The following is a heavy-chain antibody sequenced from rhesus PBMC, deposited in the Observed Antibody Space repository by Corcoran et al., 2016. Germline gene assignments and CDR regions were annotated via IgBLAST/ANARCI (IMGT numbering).Heavy chain of an antibody. CDR2: ISGSRGRT. CDR1: GYSISSGYY. V-gene: IGHV4-99*02. J-gene: IGHJ4*01. Sequence: QVQLQESGPGLVKPSETLSLTCAVSGYSISSGYYWGWIRPPPGKGLEYFGYISGSRGRTYYNPSLKSRVTISKDTSKNQFSLKLSSVTAADTAVYYCARDGLRYYNFWSGPERDFDYWGQGVLVTVSS. CDR3: ARDGLRYYNFWSGPERDFDY. D-gene: IGHD3-3*01.